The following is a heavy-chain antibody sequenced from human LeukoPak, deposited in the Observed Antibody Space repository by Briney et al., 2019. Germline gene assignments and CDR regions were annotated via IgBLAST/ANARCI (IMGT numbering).Heavy chain of an antibody. Sequence: GGSLRLSCAATGFTLTGNYMSWVRQAPGKGLEWVSVIYSGGSTYYADSVKGRFTISRDNSKNTLYLQMNSLRAEDTAVYYCASGLRSSWPGFDYWGQGTLVTVSS. D-gene: IGHD6-13*01. J-gene: IGHJ4*02. V-gene: IGHV3-53*01. CDR1: GFTLTGNY. CDR3: ASGLRSSWPGFDY. CDR2: IYSGGST.